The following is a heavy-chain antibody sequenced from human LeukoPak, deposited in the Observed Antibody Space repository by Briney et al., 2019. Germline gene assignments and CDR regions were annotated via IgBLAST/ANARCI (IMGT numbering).Heavy chain of an antibody. CDR3: TGNYGGGDY. V-gene: IGHV3-73*01. D-gene: IGHD4-17*01. J-gene: IGHJ4*02. CDR1: GFTFSGSA. CDR2: IRTKANSCAT. Sequence: GSLKLSCVASGFTFSGSAMHWVRQASVKGLEWVGRIRTKANSCATVYAASVKGRFTISRDDSKNMAYLQMNSLKTEDTAVYYCTGNYGGGDYWGQGTLVTVSS.